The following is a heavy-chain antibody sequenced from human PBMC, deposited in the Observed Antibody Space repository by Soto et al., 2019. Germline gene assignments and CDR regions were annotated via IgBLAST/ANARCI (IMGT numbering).Heavy chain of an antibody. CDR1: GFTFSNYA. J-gene: IGHJ6*02. CDR2: ISGSGVTT. V-gene: IGHV3-23*01. CDR3: AKAYSGTTTTGDGMDV. D-gene: IGHD1-1*01. Sequence: GGSLRLSCAASGFTFSNYAMSWARQAPGKGLEWVSGISGSGVTTYYADSVKGRFTISRDNSKNTLYLQMNSLRAEDTAVYYCAKAYSGTTTTGDGMDVWGQGTTVTVSS.